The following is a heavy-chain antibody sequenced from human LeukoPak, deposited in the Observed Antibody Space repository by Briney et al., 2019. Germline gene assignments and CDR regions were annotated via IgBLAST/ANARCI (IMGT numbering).Heavy chain of an antibody. CDR2: YTGST. Sequence: SETLSLTCTVSGGSISSSTYHWGWIRQPPGKGLEWIGSYTGSTDYNPSLKSRVAISVDASKSQISLRLSSVTAADTAVYYCARHGPTRKQWLVGYYFDYWGQGTLVTVSS. CDR3: ARHGPTRKQWLVGYYFDY. J-gene: IGHJ4*02. CDR1: GGSISSSTYH. D-gene: IGHD6-19*01. V-gene: IGHV4-39*01.